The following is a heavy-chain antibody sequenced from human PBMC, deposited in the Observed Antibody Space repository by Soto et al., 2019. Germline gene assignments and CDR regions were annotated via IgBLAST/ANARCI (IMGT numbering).Heavy chain of an antibody. Sequence: SVKVSCKASGGTFSSYAISWVRQAPGQGLEWMGGIIPIFGTANYAQKFQGRVTITADESTSTAYMELSSLRSEDTAVYYCARDSRGAYGSGSYSRLWDYWGQGTLVTVSS. V-gene: IGHV1-69*13. CDR2: IIPIFGTA. J-gene: IGHJ4*02. CDR3: ARDSRGAYGSGSYSRLWDY. D-gene: IGHD3-10*01. CDR1: GGTFSSYA.